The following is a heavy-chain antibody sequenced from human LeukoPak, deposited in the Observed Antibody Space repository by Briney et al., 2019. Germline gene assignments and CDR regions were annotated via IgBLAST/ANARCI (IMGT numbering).Heavy chain of an antibody. Sequence: GASVTVSCKASGYTFTVYYMHWVRQAPGQGLEWMGWINPNSGGTNYAQKFQGRVTITRNTSISTAYMELSSLRSEDTAVYYCARGSVRLEPKDIVVVPAPLGYYYYYYMDVWGKGTTVTVSS. D-gene: IGHD2-2*01. V-gene: IGHV1-2*02. CDR1: GYTFTVYY. J-gene: IGHJ6*03. CDR2: INPNSGGT. CDR3: ARGSVRLEPKDIVVVPAPLGYYYYYYMDV.